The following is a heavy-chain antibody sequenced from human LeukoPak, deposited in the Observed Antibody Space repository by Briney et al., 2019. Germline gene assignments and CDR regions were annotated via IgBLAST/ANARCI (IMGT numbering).Heavy chain of an antibody. CDR1: GGSISNYY. D-gene: IGHD4-17*01. CDR2: IYYSVST. Sequence: SETLSLTCTVSGGSISNYYWSWIRQPPGKGLEWIGYIYYSVSTNYNPSLKSRVAILVDTSKNQFSLKLSSVTAADTAVYYCARGLDDYGDYQYYFDYWGQGTLVTVSS. CDR3: ARGLDDYGDYQYYFDY. V-gene: IGHV4-59*01. J-gene: IGHJ4*02.